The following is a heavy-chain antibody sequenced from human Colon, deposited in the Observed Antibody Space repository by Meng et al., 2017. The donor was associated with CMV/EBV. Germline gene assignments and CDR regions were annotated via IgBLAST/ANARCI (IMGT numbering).Heavy chain of an antibody. V-gene: IGHV3-23*01. J-gene: IGHJ3*02. Sequence: GESLKISCATSGFTFSSYAMSWVRQAPGKGLEWVSASSGNGATTHYADSVKGRFTMSRDNSKNTLYLQMNSLRAEDTAIYYCAKCITSGQTRALDMWGQGTMVTVSS. CDR1: GFTFSSYA. CDR3: AKCITSGQTRALDM. CDR2: SSGNGATT. D-gene: IGHD3-10*01.